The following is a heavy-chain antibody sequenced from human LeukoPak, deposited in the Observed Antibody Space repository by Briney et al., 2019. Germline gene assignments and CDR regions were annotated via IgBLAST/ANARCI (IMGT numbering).Heavy chain of an antibody. Sequence: PSETLSLTCTVSGGSISSSSYYRGWIRQPPGKGLEWIGNIYHSGNTYYNSSLKSRVTISVDTSKNQFSLRLTSVTAADTAVYYCARDVGEYCSSTNCYASHYWGQGTLVTVSS. CDR2: IYHSGNT. J-gene: IGHJ4*02. CDR1: GGSISSSSYY. CDR3: ARDVGEYCSSTNCYASHY. V-gene: IGHV4-39*07. D-gene: IGHD2-2*01.